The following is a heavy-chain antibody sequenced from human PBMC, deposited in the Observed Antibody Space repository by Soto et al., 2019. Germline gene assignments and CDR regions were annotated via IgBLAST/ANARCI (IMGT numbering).Heavy chain of an antibody. D-gene: IGHD1-1*01. Sequence: QVQLVQSGAEVLKPGSSVKVSCKASGDTFDTFAISWVRQAPGQGLEWMGGIIPIFRTSDYAQKFQGRVTITADVSTSTAYMELSSLRSEDTAVYYCARDKDREQLGGNYYYALDVWGKGTTVSVSS. V-gene: IGHV1-69*12. CDR2: IIPIFRTS. CDR3: ARDKDREQLGGNYYYALDV. CDR1: GDTFDTFA. J-gene: IGHJ6*04.